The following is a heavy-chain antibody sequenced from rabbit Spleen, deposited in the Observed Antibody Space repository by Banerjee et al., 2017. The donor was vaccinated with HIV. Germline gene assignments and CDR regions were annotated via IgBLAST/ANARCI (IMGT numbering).Heavy chain of an antibody. V-gene: IGHV1S45*01. CDR2: IDTGDGDT. Sequence: QQQLEESGGGLVKPGGTLTLTCTASGFSFSGILYMCWVRQAPGKGLEWIACIDTGDGDTYFANWAKGRFTISKTSSTTVTLQMTSLTAADTATYFCARDTGSSFSSYGMDLWGPGTLVTVS. J-gene: IGHJ6*01. D-gene: IGHD8-1*01. CDR3: ARDTGSSFSSYGMDL. CDR1: GFSFSGILY.